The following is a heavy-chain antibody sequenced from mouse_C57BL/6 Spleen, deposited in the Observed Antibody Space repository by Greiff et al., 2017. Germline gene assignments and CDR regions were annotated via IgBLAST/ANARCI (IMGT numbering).Heavy chain of an antibody. D-gene: IGHD1-1*01. J-gene: IGHJ3*01. CDR3: ARSSYSSYSWFAY. CDR2: IYPRDGST. V-gene: IGHV1-85*01. CDR1: GYTFTSYD. Sequence: VQLQQSGPELVKPGASVKLSCKASGYTFTSYDINWVKQRPGQGLEWIGWIYPRDGSTKYNEKFKGKATLTVDTSSSTAYMELHSLTSEDSAVYFCARSSYSSYSWFAYWGQGTLVTVSA.